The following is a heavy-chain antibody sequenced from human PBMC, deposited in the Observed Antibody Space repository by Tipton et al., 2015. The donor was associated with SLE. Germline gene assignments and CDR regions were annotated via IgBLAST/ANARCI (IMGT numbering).Heavy chain of an antibody. CDR3: ARQGTGFGSGRGDY. CDR2: IYYSGNT. Sequence: TLSLTCFVSGGSIGSRPYYWSWIRQPPGKGLEWIGYIYYSGNTNYNPFLESRVTISVDTSKNQFSLSLYSVTVEDTAVYYCARQGTGFGSGRGDYWGQGTLVIVSS. CDR1: GGSIGSRPYY. V-gene: IGHV4-59*08. D-gene: IGHD1-14*01. J-gene: IGHJ4*02.